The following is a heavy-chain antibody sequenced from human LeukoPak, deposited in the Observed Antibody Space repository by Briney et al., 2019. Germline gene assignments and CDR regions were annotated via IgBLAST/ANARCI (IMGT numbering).Heavy chain of an antibody. D-gene: IGHD3-3*01. CDR1: GGSISSYY. J-gene: IGHJ3*02. CDR3: ARAKPKTLSLEWLSGGAFDI. CDR2: IYTSGST. Sequence: PSETLSLTCTVSGGSISSYYWSWIRQPAGKGLEWIGRIYTSGSTNYNPYLKSRVTMSVDTSKNQFSLKLSSVTAADTAVYYCARAKPKTLSLEWLSGGAFDIWGQGTMVTVSS. V-gene: IGHV4-4*07.